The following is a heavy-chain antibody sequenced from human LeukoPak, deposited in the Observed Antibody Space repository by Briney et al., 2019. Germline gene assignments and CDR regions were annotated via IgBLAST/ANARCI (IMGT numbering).Heavy chain of an antibody. CDR3: AKDEATSGSGLAS. CDR1: GFTVSGTH. CDR2: MYTGGTT. Sequence: GGSLRLSCAASGFTVSGTHMSWVRQAPGKGLEWVSAMYTGGTTYYADSVAGRFTVSRDNSKNTPYLHMNSLRVEDTAVYYCAKDEATSGSGLASWGQGTLVSVSS. V-gene: IGHV3-53*01. J-gene: IGHJ4*02. D-gene: IGHD1-26*01.